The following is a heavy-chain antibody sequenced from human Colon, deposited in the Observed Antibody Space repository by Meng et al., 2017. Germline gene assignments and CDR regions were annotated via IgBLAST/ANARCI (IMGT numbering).Heavy chain of an antibody. Sequence: QITLKEFGPTLVKPTQTLTLTCSFSGFSLNTDGVAVGWIRQPPGQAPEWLALIYWDDDARYSPSLKNRLSITQDAAKNQVVLTMTNMESVDTATYFCAHGVVASATLGAWFDSWGQGTLVTVSS. D-gene: IGHD2-15*01. CDR2: IYWDDDA. J-gene: IGHJ5*01. CDR3: AHGVVASATLGAWFDS. CDR1: GFSLNTDGVA. V-gene: IGHV2-5*02.